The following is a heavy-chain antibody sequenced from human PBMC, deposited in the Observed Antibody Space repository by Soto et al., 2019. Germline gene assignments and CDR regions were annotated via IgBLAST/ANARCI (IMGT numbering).Heavy chain of an antibody. CDR2: ITPIFGTA. V-gene: IGHV1-69*13. CDR1: GGTFSSYA. CDR3: VMRGLVTNDY. D-gene: IGHD2-21*02. J-gene: IGHJ4*02. Sequence: SVKVSCKASGGTFSSYAISWVRQAPGQGLEWMGGITPIFGTANYAQKFQGRVTITADESTSTAYMELSSLRSEDTAVYYCVMRGLVTNDYWGQGTLVTVSS.